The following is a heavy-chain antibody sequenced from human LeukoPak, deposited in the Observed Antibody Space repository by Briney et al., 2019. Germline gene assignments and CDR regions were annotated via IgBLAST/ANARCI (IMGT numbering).Heavy chain of an antibody. CDR3: ARGGPRIAESQYYYYYGMDV. D-gene: IGHD6-13*01. Sequence: SETLSLTCAVYGGSFSGYYWSWIRQPPGKGLEWIGEINHSGSTNYNPSLKSRVTISVDTSKNQFSLKLSSVTAADTAVYYCARGGPRIAESQYYYYYGMDVWGQGTTVTVSS. CDR1: GGSFSGYY. J-gene: IGHJ6*02. CDR2: INHSGST. V-gene: IGHV4-34*01.